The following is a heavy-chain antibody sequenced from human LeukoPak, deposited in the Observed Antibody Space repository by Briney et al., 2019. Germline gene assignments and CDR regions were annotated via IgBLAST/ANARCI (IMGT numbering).Heavy chain of an antibody. J-gene: IGHJ4*02. CDR2: IRGSGGST. D-gene: IGHD5-24*01. Sequence: GGSLRLSCAASGFTFSSSAMSWVRQAPGKGLQWVSAIRGSGGSTYYADSVKGRFTISRDNSKNTLYLQMNSLRAEDTAVYYCARAPQMATIFFDYWGQGTLVTVSS. V-gene: IGHV3-23*01. CDR1: GFTFSSSA. CDR3: ARAPQMATIFFDY.